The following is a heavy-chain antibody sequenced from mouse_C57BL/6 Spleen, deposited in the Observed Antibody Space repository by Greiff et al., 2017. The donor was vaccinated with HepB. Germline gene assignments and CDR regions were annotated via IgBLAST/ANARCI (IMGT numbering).Heavy chain of an antibody. D-gene: IGHD4-1*01. CDR3: ARSLTGKGDYYAMDY. CDR2: INPSNGGT. J-gene: IGHJ4*01. V-gene: IGHV1-53*01. Sequence: QVQLQQSGTELVKPGASVKLSCKASGYTFTSYWMHWVKQRPGQGLEWIGNINPSNGGTNYNEKFKSKATLTVDKSSSTAYMQLSSLTSEDSAVYYCARSLTGKGDYYAMDYWGQGTSVTVSS. CDR1: GYTFTSYW.